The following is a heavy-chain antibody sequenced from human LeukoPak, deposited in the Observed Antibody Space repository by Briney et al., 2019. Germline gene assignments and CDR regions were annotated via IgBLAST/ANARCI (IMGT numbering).Heavy chain of an antibody. D-gene: IGHD5-12*01. J-gene: IGHJ4*02. Sequence: SVKVSCKASGGTFSSYAISWVRQAPGQGLEWMGGIIPIFGTANYAQKFQGRVTITADESTNTAYMELSSLRSEDTAVYYCARGGRGDSGYDYWGQGTLVTVSS. V-gene: IGHV1-69*01. CDR3: ARGGRGDSGYDY. CDR2: IIPIFGTA. CDR1: GGTFSSYA.